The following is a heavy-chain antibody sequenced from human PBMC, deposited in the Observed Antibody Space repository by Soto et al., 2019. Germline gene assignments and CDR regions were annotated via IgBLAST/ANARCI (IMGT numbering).Heavy chain of an antibody. J-gene: IGHJ4*02. CDR3: ARGEYDDYVWGSYPY. CDR2: INHSGST. D-gene: IGHD3-16*02. Sequence: QVQLQQWGAGLLKPSETLSLTCAVYGGSFSGYYWSWIRQPPGKGLEWIGEINHSGSTNYNPSLKSRVTKSVDTSKILFSLKLSSVTAADTAVYYCARGEYDDYVWGSYPYWGQGTLVTVSS. V-gene: IGHV4-34*01. CDR1: GGSFSGYY.